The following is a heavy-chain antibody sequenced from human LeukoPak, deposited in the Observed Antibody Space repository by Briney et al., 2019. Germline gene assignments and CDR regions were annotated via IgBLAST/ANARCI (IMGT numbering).Heavy chain of an antibody. CDR3: ARESAESVSLVAATRGFRWWGFDP. V-gene: IGHV1-69*13. D-gene: IGHD2-15*01. CDR2: IIPIFGTA. CDR1: GGTFSSYA. Sequence: VASVKVSCKASGGTFSSYAISWVRQAPGQGLEWMGGIIPIFGTANYAQKFQGRVTITADESTSTAYMELSSLRSEDTAVYYCARESAESVSLVAATRGFRWWGFDPWGQGTLVTVSS. J-gene: IGHJ5*02.